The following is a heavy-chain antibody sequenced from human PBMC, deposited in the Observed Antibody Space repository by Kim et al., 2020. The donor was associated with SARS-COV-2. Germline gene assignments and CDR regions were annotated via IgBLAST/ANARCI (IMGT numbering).Heavy chain of an antibody. CDR2: ITGTGSII. Sequence: GGSLRLSCAASGFTFGDYYMGWIRQAPGKGLEWIAYITGTGSIIYYADSVKGRCTISRDNAGNSLYLHFNSLRAEDTAVYYCARALDGVNFWEYFFDSWSQGTLVSVST. J-gene: IGHJ4*02. V-gene: IGHV3-11*01. CDR3: ARALDGVNFWEYFFDS. CDR1: GFTFGDYY. D-gene: IGHD3-3*01.